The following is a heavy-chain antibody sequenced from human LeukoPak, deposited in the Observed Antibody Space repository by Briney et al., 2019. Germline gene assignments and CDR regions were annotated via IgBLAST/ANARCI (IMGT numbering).Heavy chain of an antibody. CDR3: ARDSCSSTSCYNNWFDP. CDR1: GGSISSYY. V-gene: IGHV4-4*07. D-gene: IGHD2-2*02. Sequence: PSETLSLTCTVSGGSISSYYWSWIRQPAGKGLEWIGRFYTSGSTNYNPSLKSRVTMSVDKSKNQLSLKLNSVTAADTAVYYCARDSCSSTSCYNNWFDPWGQGTLVTVSS. CDR2: FYTSGST. J-gene: IGHJ5*02.